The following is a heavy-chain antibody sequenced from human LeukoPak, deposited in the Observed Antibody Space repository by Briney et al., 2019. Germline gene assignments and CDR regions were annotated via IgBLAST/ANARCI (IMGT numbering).Heavy chain of an antibody. J-gene: IGHJ4*02. Sequence: GASVKVSCKASGYTFTSYDINWVRQPTGQGLEWMGWMNPNSGNTGYAQKFQGRVTMTRNTSISTAYMELSSLRSEDTAVYYCAITPDYRTGYYFDYWGQGTLVTVSS. CDR1: GYTFTSYD. V-gene: IGHV1-8*01. CDR2: MNPNSGNT. D-gene: IGHD4-11*01. CDR3: AITPDYRTGYYFDY.